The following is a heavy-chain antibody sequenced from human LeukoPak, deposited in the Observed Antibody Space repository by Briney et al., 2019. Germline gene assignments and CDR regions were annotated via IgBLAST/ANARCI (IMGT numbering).Heavy chain of an antibody. CDR1: GYTFTSYD. D-gene: IGHD5-12*01. V-gene: IGHV1-8*01. CDR2: MNPNSGNT. J-gene: IGHJ4*02. CDR3: ARWRYSGYDRDFDY. Sequence: ASVKLSCKASGYTFTSYDINWVRQATGQGLEWMGWMNPNSGNTGYAQKFQGRVTMTRNTSISTAYMELSSLRPEDTAVYYCARWRYSGYDRDFDYWGQGTLVTVSS.